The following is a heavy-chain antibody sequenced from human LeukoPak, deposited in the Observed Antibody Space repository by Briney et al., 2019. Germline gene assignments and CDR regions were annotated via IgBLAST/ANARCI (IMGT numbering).Heavy chain of an antibody. CDR3: ARMYSSGYYGDYFDY. CDR2: ISADAATV. V-gene: IGHV3-11*04. Sequence: PGGSLRLSCTASGLIFSNYYMAWVRQPPGRGLEWISYISADAATVKYADSVEGRFTVSRDNTQNSIYLEMSSLRVDDTAVYYCARMYSSGYYGDYFDYWGQGNLVSVSS. D-gene: IGHD5-12*01. J-gene: IGHJ4*02. CDR1: GLIFSNYY.